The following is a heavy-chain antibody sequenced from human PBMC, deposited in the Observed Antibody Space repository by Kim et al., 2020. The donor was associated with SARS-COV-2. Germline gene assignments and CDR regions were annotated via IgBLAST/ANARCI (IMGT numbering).Heavy chain of an antibody. J-gene: IGHJ4*02. D-gene: IGHD3-9*01. CDR2: SNK. CDR3: ARRYAYFDY. Sequence: SNKYYVDSVKGRFTISRDNSKNTLYLQMNSLRAEDTAVYYCARRYAYFDYWGQGTLVTVSS. V-gene: IGHV3-30*01.